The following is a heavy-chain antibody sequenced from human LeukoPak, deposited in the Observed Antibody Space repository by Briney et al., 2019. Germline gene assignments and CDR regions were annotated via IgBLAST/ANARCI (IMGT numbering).Heavy chain of an antibody. D-gene: IGHD3-16*02. V-gene: IGHV4-4*07. CDR2: IYTTGST. CDR3: ARDVWGSYRRTSH. CDR1: GGSISNYY. Sequence: KASETLSLTCTVSGGSISNYYWSWIRQPAGKGLEWIGRIYTTGSTNYNPSLKSRVTISVDKSKNQFSLKLSSVTAADTAVYYCARDVWGSYRRTSHWGQGTLVTVSS. J-gene: IGHJ4*02.